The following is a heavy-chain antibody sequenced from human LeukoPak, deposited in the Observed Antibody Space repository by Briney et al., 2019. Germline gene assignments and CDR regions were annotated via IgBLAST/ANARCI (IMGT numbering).Heavy chain of an antibody. D-gene: IGHD2/OR15-2a*01. Sequence: SETLSLTCTVSGDSISSYYWNWIRQPPGKGPEWIGYIYVSGSTNYNPSLKSRVTMSVDTSKNQFSLKLSSVTAADTAVYYCARGFYSEPFDYWGQGILVTVSS. J-gene: IGHJ4*02. CDR1: GDSISSYY. V-gene: IGHV4-59*08. CDR3: ARGFYSEPFDY. CDR2: IYVSGST.